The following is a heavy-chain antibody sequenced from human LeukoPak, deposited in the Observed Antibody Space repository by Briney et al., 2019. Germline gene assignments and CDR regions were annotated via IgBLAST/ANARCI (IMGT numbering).Heavy chain of an antibody. CDR2: IYHSGST. D-gene: IGHD1-26*01. V-gene: IGHV4-38-2*02. CDR1: GGSFSGYY. CDR3: AKEGPIVGTTGFDY. J-gene: IGHJ4*02. Sequence: TSETLSLTCAVYGGSFSGYYWGWIRQPPGKGLEWIGSIYHSGSTYYNPSLKSRVTILVDRSKNQFSLKLSSVTAADTAVYYCAKEGPIVGTTGFDYWGQGTLVTVSS.